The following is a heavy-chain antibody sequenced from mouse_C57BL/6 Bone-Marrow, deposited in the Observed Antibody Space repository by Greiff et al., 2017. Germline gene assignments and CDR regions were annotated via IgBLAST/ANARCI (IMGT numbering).Heavy chain of an antibody. Sequence: VQLQQPGAELVKPGASVKLSCKASGYTFTSYWMQWVKQRPGQGLEWIGEIDPSDSYTNYNQKFKGKATLTVDTSSSTAYMPLSSLTSEDSAVYYCARGPYYYGSSYWFAYWGQGTLVTVAA. J-gene: IGHJ3*01. CDR1: GYTFTSYW. D-gene: IGHD1-1*01. V-gene: IGHV1-50*01. CDR2: IDPSDSYT. CDR3: ARGPYYYGSSYWFAY.